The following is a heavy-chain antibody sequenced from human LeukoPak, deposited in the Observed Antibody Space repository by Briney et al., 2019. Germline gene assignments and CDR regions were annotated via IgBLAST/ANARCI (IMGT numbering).Heavy chain of an antibody. CDR3: ARVSGRRLRLGELSLYRQFDY. CDR1: GYSISSGYY. J-gene: IGHJ4*02. D-gene: IGHD3-16*02. Sequence: SSESLSLTCTVSGYSISSGYYWSWIRQPPGKGLGWIGEINHSGSTNYNPSLKSRVTISVDTSKNQFSLKLSSVTAADTAVYYCARVSGRRLRLGELSLYRQFDYWGQGTLVTVSS. V-gene: IGHV4-38-2*02. CDR2: INHSGST.